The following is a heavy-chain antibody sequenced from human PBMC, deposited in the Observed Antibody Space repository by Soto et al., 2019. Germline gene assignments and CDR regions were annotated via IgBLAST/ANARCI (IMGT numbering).Heavy chain of an antibody. J-gene: IGHJ3*02. D-gene: IGHD2-21*02. Sequence: KASETLSLTCTVSGGSISSGGYYWSWIRQHPGKGLEWIGYIYYSGSTYYNPSLKSRVTISVDTSKNQFSLKLSSVTAADTAVYYCARWYAARTVVTPGGGFAFDIWGQGTMVTVSS. CDR3: ARWYAARTVVTPGGGFAFDI. CDR1: GGSISSGGYY. CDR2: IYYSGST. V-gene: IGHV4-31*03.